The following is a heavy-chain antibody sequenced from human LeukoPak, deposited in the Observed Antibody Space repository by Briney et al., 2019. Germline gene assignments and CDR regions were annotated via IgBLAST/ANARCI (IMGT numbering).Heavy chain of an antibody. V-gene: IGHV3-7*01. Sequence: GGSLRLSCAASGFTFSSYWMSWVRQAPGKGLEWVANIKQDGSEKYYVDSVKGRFTISRDNAKNSLYLQMNSLRAEDTAVYYCAREGSSRDHGAFDIWGQGTMVTVSS. D-gene: IGHD6-13*01. CDR3: AREGSSRDHGAFDI. J-gene: IGHJ3*02. CDR2: IKQDGSEK. CDR1: GFTFSSYW.